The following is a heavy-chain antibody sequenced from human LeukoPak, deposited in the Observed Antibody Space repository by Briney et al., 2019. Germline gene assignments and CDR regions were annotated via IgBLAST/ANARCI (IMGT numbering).Heavy chain of an antibody. CDR2: INHSGST. D-gene: IGHD3-16*01. Sequence: SETLSLTCTVSGGSISSYYWSWIRQPPGKGLEWIGEINHSGSTNYNPSLKSRVTISVDTSKNQFSLKLSSVTAADTAVYYCASGWGVFVDYWGQGTLVTVSS. V-gene: IGHV4-34*01. CDR3: ASGWGVFVDY. J-gene: IGHJ4*02. CDR1: GGSISSYY.